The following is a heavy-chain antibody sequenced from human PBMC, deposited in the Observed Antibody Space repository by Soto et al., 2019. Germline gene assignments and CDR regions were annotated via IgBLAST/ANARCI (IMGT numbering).Heavy chain of an antibody. CDR1: GFYLSTSGVG. Sequence: SGPTLVNPTQTLTLTCTFSGFYLSTSGVGVGWIRQPPGKALEWLALIYWDDDKRYRPSLKSRLTITKDTSKNQVVLTMTNMDPVDTATYYCAHWYYYDSSGYYRYYFDYWGQGTLVNVSS. D-gene: IGHD3-22*01. J-gene: IGHJ4*02. V-gene: IGHV2-5*02. CDR3: AHWYYYDSSGYYRYYFDY. CDR2: IYWDDDK.